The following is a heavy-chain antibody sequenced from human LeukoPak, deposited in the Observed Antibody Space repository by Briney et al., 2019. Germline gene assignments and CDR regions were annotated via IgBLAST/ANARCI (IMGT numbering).Heavy chain of an antibody. CDR2: ISHSGST. Sequence: SETLSLTCAVYDGSLSGYWWSWIRQSPGKGLAWIGEISHSGSTNYNPSFKSRVTVSGDTSNKQVSLKMTSVTAADTAVYFCARGRDYIWGMSGYWGQGTQVIVSS. CDR1: DGSLSGYW. J-gene: IGHJ4*02. V-gene: IGHV4-34*01. CDR3: ARGRDYIWGMSGY. D-gene: IGHD3-16*01.